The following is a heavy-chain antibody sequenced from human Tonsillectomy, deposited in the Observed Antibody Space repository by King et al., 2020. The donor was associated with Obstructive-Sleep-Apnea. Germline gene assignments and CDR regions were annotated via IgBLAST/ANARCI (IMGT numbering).Heavy chain of an antibody. J-gene: IGHJ4*02. CDR3: ARDRTERYTSSWYDFDY. V-gene: IGHV3-30*02. Sequence: VQLVESGGGVVQPGGSLRLSCAASGFTFSNYGMHWVRQAPGKGLEWVAFIRYDGTDKNYADSMKGRFTISSDNSKNTLYLQVIGLRAEDTGVYYCARDRTERYTSSWYDFDYWGQGTLVTVSS. CDR2: IRYDGTDK. CDR1: GFTFSNYG. D-gene: IGHD6-13*01.